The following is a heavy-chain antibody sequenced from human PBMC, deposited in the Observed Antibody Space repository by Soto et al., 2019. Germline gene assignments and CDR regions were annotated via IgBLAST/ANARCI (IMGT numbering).Heavy chain of an antibody. Sequence: GASVKVSCKASGGTFSSYAISWVRQAPGQGLEWMGGIIPIFGTAIYAQKFQGRVTMTEDTSTDTAYMELSSLRSEDTAVYYCATGERNSGTEKPPFQHWGQGTLVTVSS. CDR2: IIPIFGTA. J-gene: IGHJ1*01. CDR3: ATGERNSGTEKPPFQH. CDR1: GGTFSSYA. V-gene: IGHV1-69*06. D-gene: IGHD1-26*01.